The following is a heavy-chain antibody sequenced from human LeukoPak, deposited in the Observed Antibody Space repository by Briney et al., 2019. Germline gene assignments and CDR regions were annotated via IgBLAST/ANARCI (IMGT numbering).Heavy chain of an antibody. CDR1: GYSISSGYY. J-gene: IGHJ4*02. CDR2: IYHSGST. Sequence: SETLSLTCAVSGYSISSGYYWGWIRQPPGKGLEWIGGIYHSGSTYYNPSLKSRVTISVDTSKNQFSLKLSSVTAADTAVCYCARGFDWLSDDYWGQGTLVTVSS. V-gene: IGHV4-38-2*01. CDR3: ARGFDWLSDDY. D-gene: IGHD3-9*01.